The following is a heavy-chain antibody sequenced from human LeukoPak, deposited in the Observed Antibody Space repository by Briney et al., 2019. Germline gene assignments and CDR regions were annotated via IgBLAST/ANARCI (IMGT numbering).Heavy chain of an antibody. D-gene: IGHD4-17*01. CDR3: ARFSTVTTSY. CDR2: IYYSGST. CDR1: GGSISSSSYY. Sequence: SETLSLTCSVSGGSISSSSYYWGWMRQPPGKGLEWIGSIYYSGSTYYNPSLKSRVTISVDTSKNQLSLKLSSVTAADTAVYYCARFSTVTTSYWGQGTPVTVSS. J-gene: IGHJ4*02. V-gene: IGHV4-39*01.